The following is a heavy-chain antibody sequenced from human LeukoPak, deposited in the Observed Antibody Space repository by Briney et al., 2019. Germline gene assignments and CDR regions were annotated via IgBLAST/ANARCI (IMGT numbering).Heavy chain of an antibody. CDR3: AKDGVLLWFGTPSGRYMDV. Sequence: PGGPLRLSCAASGFTFDDYAMHWVRQAPGKGLEWVSLISWDGGSTYYADSVKGRFTISRDNSKNSLYLQMNSLRAEDTALYYCAKDGVLLWFGTPSGRYMDVWGKGTTVTVSS. J-gene: IGHJ6*03. CDR1: GFTFDDYA. D-gene: IGHD3-10*01. V-gene: IGHV3-43D*03. CDR2: ISWDGGST.